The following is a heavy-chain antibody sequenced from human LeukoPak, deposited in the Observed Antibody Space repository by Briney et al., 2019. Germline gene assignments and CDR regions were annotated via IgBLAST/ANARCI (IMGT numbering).Heavy chain of an antibody. Sequence: PGESLKISCEGSGYSFTSYWIGWVRQMPGKGLEWIGIIYPGDSDTRYSPSFQGQDTISADKSIRTAYLQWSSLKASDTAMYYCARPVEPDSIGAFDVWGQGTMVTVSS. CDR2: IYPGDSDT. D-gene: IGHD2-2*01. CDR1: GYSFTSYW. J-gene: IGHJ3*01. V-gene: IGHV5-51*01. CDR3: ARPVEPDSIGAFDV.